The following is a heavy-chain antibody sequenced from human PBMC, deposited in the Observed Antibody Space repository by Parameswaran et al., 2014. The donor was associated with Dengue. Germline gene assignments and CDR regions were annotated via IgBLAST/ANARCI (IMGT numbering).Heavy chain of an antibody. Sequence: WVRQAPGQGLEWMGRIIPILGIANYAQKFQGRVTITADKSTSTAYMELSSLRSEDTAVYYCARSPIAAYGSGWFDPWGQGTLVTVSS. CDR3: ARSPIAAYGSGWFDP. V-gene: IGHV1-69*02. CDR2: IIPILGIA. D-gene: IGHD6-6*01. J-gene: IGHJ5*02.